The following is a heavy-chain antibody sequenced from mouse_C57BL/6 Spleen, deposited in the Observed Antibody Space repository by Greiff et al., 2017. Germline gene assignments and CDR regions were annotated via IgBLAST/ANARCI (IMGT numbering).Heavy chain of an antibody. D-gene: IGHD4-1*01. CDR3: ARQLGRPYWYFDV. CDR2: ISDGGSYT. Sequence: EVKLVESGGGLVKPGGSLKLSCAASGFTFSSYAMSWVRQTPEKRLEWVATISDGGSYTYYPDNVKGRYTISRDNAKNNLYLQMSHLKSEDTAIYYCARQLGRPYWYFDVWGTGTTVTVSS. V-gene: IGHV5-4*03. CDR1: GFTFSSYA. J-gene: IGHJ1*03.